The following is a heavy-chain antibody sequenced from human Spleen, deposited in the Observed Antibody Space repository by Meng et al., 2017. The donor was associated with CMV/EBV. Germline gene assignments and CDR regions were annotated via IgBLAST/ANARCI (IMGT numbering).Heavy chain of an antibody. CDR2: INHSGST. CDR3: ARAALITIFGVVRNTNWFDP. J-gene: IGHJ5*02. CDR1: SYGGYY. Sequence: SYGGYYWSRISQRQGEGLEWIGEINHSGSTNYNPSLKSRVTISVDTSKDQFSLKLSSVTAADTAVYYCARAALITIFGVVRNTNWFDPWGQGTLVTVSS. V-gene: IGHV4-34*01. D-gene: IGHD3-3*01.